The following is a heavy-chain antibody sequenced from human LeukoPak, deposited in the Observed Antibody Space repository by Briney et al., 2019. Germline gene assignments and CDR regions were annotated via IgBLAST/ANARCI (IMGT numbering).Heavy chain of an antibody. Sequence: GGSLRLSCAASGFTFDDYGMSWVRQAPGKGLEWVSGINWNGGSTGYADSVKGRFTISRDNSKNSLYLQMNSLRTEDTALYYCAKSGGYSYGYDFDYWGQGTLVTVSS. V-gene: IGHV3-20*04. CDR1: GFTFDDYG. J-gene: IGHJ4*02. D-gene: IGHD5-18*01. CDR2: INWNGGST. CDR3: AKSGGYSYGYDFDY.